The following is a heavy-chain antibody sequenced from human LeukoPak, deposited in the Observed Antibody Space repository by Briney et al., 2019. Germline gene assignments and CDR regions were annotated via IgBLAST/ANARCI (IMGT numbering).Heavy chain of an antibody. CDR3: ARDAGLAVAGHNWFDP. J-gene: IGHJ5*02. Sequence: PSETLSLTCTVSGYSISSGYFWDWIRQPPGKGLEWIGTIYQQSGSTFYNPSVRSRVTISKDTSKNQFSLKLSSVTAADTAVYYCARDAGLAVAGHNWFDPWGQGTLVTVSS. CDR2: IYQQSGST. CDR1: GYSISSGYF. V-gene: IGHV4-38-2*02. D-gene: IGHD6-19*01.